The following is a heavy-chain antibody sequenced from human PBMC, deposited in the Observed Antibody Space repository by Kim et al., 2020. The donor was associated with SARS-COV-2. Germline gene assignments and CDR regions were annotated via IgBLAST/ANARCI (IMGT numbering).Heavy chain of an antibody. V-gene: IGHV1-18*01. D-gene: IGHD3-10*01. CDR1: GYTFTSYG. CDR2: ISAYNGNT. J-gene: IGHJ6*02. CDR3: ARDHYYGSGSSYYYYGMDV. Sequence: ASVKVSCKASGYTFTSYGISWVRQAPGQGLEWMGWISAYNGNTNYAQKLQGRVTMTTDTSTSTAYMELRSLRSDDTAVYYCARDHYYGSGSSYYYYGMDVWGQGTTVTVSS.